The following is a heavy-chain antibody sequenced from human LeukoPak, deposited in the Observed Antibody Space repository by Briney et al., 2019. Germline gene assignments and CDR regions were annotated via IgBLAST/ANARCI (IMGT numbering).Heavy chain of an antibody. J-gene: IGHJ4*02. Sequence: SETLSLTCTVSGGSISSYYWSWIRQPAGKGLEWIGRIYTSGSTNYNPSLKSRVTMSVDKSKNQLSLKLSCVTAADTAVYYCARDSPSSGYCCWGQGTLVTVSS. CDR2: IYTSGST. D-gene: IGHD3-22*01. CDR1: GGSISSYY. CDR3: ARDSPSSGYCC. V-gene: IGHV4-4*07.